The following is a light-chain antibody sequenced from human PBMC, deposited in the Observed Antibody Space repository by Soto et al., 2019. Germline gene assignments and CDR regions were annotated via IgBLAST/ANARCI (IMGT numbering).Light chain of an antibody. CDR1: QGITHD. V-gene: IGKV1-17*01. J-gene: IGKJ1*01. CDR2: DAS. Sequence: DVQMTQSPSSLSASVGDRVTITCRASQGITHDLGWYQQKPGKAPKRLIYDASNLQDGVPSRFSGSRSGTDFTLTINSLQPEDFATYYCLQHYIYPWTFGQGTKVELK. CDR3: LQHYIYPWT.